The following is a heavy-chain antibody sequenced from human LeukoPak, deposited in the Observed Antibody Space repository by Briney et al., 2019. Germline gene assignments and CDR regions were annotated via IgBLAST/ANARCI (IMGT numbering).Heavy chain of an antibody. D-gene: IGHD3-22*01. Sequence: GGSLRLSCAASGFTFSSYGMSWVRQAPGKGLEWVSAISDSGGSTYYADSVKGRFTISRDNSKNTLYLQMNSLRAEDTAVYYCAKSDDSSGQYYFDYWGQGTLVTVSS. CDR2: ISDSGGST. CDR3: AKSDDSSGQYYFDY. V-gene: IGHV3-23*01. CDR1: GFTFSSYG. J-gene: IGHJ4*02.